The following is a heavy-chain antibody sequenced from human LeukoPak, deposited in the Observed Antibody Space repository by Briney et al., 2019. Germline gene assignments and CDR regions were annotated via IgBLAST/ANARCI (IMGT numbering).Heavy chain of an antibody. J-gene: IGHJ4*02. CDR3: ARARPSLWIDY. CDR1: GYTFTSYG. V-gene: IGHV1-18*01. D-gene: IGHD5-12*01. Sequence: PWASVKVSCKASGYTFTSYGMSWVRQAPGQGLEWMGWNSAYNGNTNYAQKLQGRVTITTDTSTSTGYMELRSLTADDTAVYYCARARPSLWIDYRGQGTLVNVFS. CDR2: NSAYNGNT.